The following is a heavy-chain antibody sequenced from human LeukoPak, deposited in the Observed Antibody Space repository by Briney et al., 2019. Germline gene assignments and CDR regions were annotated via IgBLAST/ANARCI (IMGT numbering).Heavy chain of an antibody. D-gene: IGHD6-13*01. Sequence: GGALRLSCAASRFTFSSYVMHWVRQAPGKGLEWVAVISYDGSNKYYADSVKGRFTISRDNSKNTLYLQMNSLRAEDTAVYYCAKEIVKYSSSWQHFDYWGQGTLVTVSS. CDR3: AKEIVKYSSSWQHFDY. J-gene: IGHJ4*02. CDR1: RFTFSSYV. V-gene: IGHV3-30*18. CDR2: ISYDGSNK.